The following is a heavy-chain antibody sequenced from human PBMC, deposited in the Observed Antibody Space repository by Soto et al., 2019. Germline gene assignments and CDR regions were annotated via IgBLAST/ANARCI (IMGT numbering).Heavy chain of an antibody. J-gene: IGHJ4*02. CDR2: IYYSGSA. CDR3: ASPGGNSPYFDY. D-gene: IGHD2-21*02. V-gene: IGHV4-39*01. Sequence: PSETLSLTCTVSGGSISSSSYYWGWIRQPPGKGLEWNGSIYYSGSAYYNPSLKSRVTISVDTSKNQFSLKLSSVTAADTAVYYCASPGGNSPYFDYWGQGTLVTVSS. CDR1: GGSISSSSYY.